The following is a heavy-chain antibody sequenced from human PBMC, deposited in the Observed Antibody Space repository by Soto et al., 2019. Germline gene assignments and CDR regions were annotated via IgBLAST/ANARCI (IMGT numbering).Heavy chain of an antibody. CDR3: AREGVDTAMAAFDY. V-gene: IGHV3-33*08. D-gene: IGHD5-18*01. CDR1: GFTLSRYG. J-gene: IGHJ4*02. Sequence: GGSLRLSCAASGFTLSRYGMHWVRQAPGKGLEWVAVIWYDGSNAYYRDSVKGRFTISRDNSKNTVSLQMNSLRAEDTAVYYCAREGVDTAMAAFDYWGQGILVTVSS. CDR2: IWYDGSNA.